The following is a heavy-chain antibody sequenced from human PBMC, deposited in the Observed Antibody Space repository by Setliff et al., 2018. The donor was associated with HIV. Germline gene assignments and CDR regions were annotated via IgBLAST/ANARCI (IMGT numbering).Heavy chain of an antibody. CDR2: ISPYNGDT. D-gene: IGHD3-22*01. J-gene: IGHJ1*01. CDR1: GYRFNTYG. Sequence: ASVKVSCMASGYRFNTYGISWVRQAPGQGLEWMGWISPYNGDTRSAQSLQGRVTLTTDTSTNTAYMEMRTLRSDDTAVYYCVRGVTRDISGYYRDEYFQHWGQGTPVTVSS. V-gene: IGHV1-18*01. CDR3: VRGVTRDISGYYRDEYFQH.